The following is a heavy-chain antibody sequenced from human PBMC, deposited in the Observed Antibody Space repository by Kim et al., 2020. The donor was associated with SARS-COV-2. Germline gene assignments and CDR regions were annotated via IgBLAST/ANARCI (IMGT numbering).Heavy chain of an antibody. Sequence: GGSLRLSCAASGFTFSSYSMNWVRQAPGKGLEWVSSISSSSSYIYYADSVKGRFTISRDNAKNSLYLQMNSLRAEDTAVYYCARERYSYLGYYYYGMDVWGQGTTVTVSS. CDR2: ISSSSSYI. V-gene: IGHV3-21*01. CDR1: GFTFSSYS. D-gene: IGHD5-18*01. CDR3: ARERYSYLGYYYYGMDV. J-gene: IGHJ6*02.